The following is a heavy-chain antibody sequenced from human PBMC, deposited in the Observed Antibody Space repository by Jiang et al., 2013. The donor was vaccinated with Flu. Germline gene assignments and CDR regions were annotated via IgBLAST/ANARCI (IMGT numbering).Heavy chain of an antibody. CDR2: IDPGDSYT. CDR3: ARHSPSRDGYNLHY. CDR1: GYTFTSYW. V-gene: IGHV5-10-1*01. D-gene: IGHD5-24*01. Sequence: GAEVKKPGESLRISCKGSGYTFTSYWINWVRQMPGKGLEWMGTIDPGDSYTNYSPSFQGHVTISIDKSMSTAYLQWSSLKASDTAMYYCARHSPSRDGYNLHYWGQGTLVTVSS. J-gene: IGHJ4*02.